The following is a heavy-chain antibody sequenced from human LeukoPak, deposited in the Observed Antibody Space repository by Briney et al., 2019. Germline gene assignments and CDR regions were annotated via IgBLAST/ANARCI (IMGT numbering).Heavy chain of an antibody. CDR3: ARDHIITVAAFDS. CDR2: ISASGGVT. J-gene: IGHJ4*02. D-gene: IGHD6-19*01. V-gene: IGHV3-23*01. Sequence: GGSLRLSCAASGFTFTRHAMSWVRQAPGKGLEWVSGISASGGVTYYAGSVKGRFTISRDNSKSTLDLQMNSLRADDTAVYYCARDHIITVAAFDSWGQGTLVSVSS. CDR1: GFTFTRHA.